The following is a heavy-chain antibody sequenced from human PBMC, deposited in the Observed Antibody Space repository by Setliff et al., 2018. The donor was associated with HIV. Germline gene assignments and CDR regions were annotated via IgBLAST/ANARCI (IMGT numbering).Heavy chain of an antibody. J-gene: IGHJ5*02. V-gene: IGHV4-38-2*01. Sequence: PSETLSLTCAASGYSINSGFSRAWIRQPPGQGPQWIGSIYQSGSIYYNPSLQSRVTISVDSSKNQFSLNLFSVTAADTAVYYCARPRRVRSRAWYWFYIWGQGTLVTVSS. CDR1: GYSINSGFS. D-gene: IGHD6-19*01. CDR3: ARPRRVRSRAWYWFYI. CDR2: IYQSGSI.